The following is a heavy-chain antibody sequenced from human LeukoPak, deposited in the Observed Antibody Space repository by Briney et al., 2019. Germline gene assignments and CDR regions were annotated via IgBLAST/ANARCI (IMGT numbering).Heavy chain of an antibody. V-gene: IGHV4-4*07. CDR3: ARDLRSTSCCYFDY. D-gene: IGHD2-2*01. CDR2: IYTSGST. Sequence: SETLSLTCTVSGGSISSYYWSWIRQPAGKGLEWIGRIYTSGSTNYNPSLKSRVTMSVDTSKNQFSLKLSSVTAADTAVYYCARDLRSTSCCYFDYWGQGTLVTVSS. J-gene: IGHJ4*02. CDR1: GGSISSYY.